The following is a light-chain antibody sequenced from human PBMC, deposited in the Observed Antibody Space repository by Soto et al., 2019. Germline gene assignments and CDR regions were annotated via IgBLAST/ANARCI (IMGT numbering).Light chain of an antibody. V-gene: IGKV3-15*01. Sequence: EIVRTQSPATLYVYPGERATLSCRARQSVSCNLAWYQQKPGQAPRLLIYAASTRATGIPARFSGSASGTECTLTLSRLRSEYVADFFCQKYNNCAATLVPGTKPEIK. CDR2: AAS. J-gene: IGKJ2*01. CDR1: QSVSCN. CDR3: QKYNNCAAT.